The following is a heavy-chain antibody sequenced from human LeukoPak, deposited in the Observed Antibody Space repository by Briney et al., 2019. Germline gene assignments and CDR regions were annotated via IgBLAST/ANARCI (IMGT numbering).Heavy chain of an antibody. CDR2: IWYDGSNK. V-gene: IGHV3-33*06. CDR1: GFTFSNYG. CDR3: AKDRGSYSSSLDY. Sequence: GSLRLSCAASGFTFSNYGMHWVRQAPGKGLEWVAVIWYDGSNKYYVDSVKGRFTISRDSSKNTLYLQMTSLRAEDTAVYFRAKDRGSYSSSLDYWGQGTRVTVSS. D-gene: IGHD6-6*01. J-gene: IGHJ4*02.